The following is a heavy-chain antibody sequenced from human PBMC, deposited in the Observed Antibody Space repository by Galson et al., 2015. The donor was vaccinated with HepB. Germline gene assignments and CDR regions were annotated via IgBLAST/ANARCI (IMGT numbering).Heavy chain of an antibody. CDR2: IIPIFGTA. J-gene: IGHJ3*02. CDR3: ARDTLRFLEWSQSGGAFDI. V-gene: IGHV1-69*13. D-gene: IGHD3-3*01. CDR1: GGTFSSYA. Sequence: SVKVSCKASGGTFSSYAISWVRQAPGQGLEWMGGIIPIFGTANYAQKFQGRVTITADESTSTAYMELSSLRSEDTPVYYCARDTLRFLEWSQSGGAFDIWGQGTMVTVSS.